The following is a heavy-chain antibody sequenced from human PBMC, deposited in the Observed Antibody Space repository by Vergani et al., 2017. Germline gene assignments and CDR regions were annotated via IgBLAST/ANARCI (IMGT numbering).Heavy chain of an antibody. CDR2: IYTSGST. J-gene: IGHJ5*02. Sequence: VQLQESGPGLVKPSQTLSLTCTVSGGYISSGSYYWSWIRQPAGKGLEWIWRIYTSGSTNYNPSLKSRVTISVDMSKNQFSLKLSSVTAADTAVYYCAREAARPGVVWFDPWGQGTLVTVSS. CDR1: GGYISSGSYY. CDR3: AREAARPGVVWFDP. V-gene: IGHV4-61*02. D-gene: IGHD3-3*01.